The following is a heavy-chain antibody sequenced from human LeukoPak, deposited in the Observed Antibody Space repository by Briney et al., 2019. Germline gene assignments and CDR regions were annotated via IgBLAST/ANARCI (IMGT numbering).Heavy chain of an antibody. CDR3: AKERTEGAFDI. Sequence: SETLSLTCSVSGDSIISTNSYWGWIRQPPGKGPEWIASIYYSGSTHYNPSLKSRVTISIDTSTNQFSLKLNSVTAADTAVYYCAKERTEGAFDIWGQGTMVTVSS. D-gene: IGHD4-17*01. V-gene: IGHV4-39*07. CDR2: IYYSGST. CDR1: GDSIISTNSY. J-gene: IGHJ3*02.